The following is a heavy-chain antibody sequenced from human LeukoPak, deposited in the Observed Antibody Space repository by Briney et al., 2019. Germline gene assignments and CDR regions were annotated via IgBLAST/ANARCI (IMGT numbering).Heavy chain of an antibody. V-gene: IGHV4-34*01. J-gene: IGHJ4*02. Sequence: SETLSLTCAVYGGSLSGYYWSWIRQPPGKGLEWIGEVNHSGSTNYNPSLKSRVTISVDTSKNQFSLKLSSVTAADTAVYYCARGLRRYCSSTSCPYYFDYWGQGTLVTVSS. CDR3: ARGLRRYCSSTSCPYYFDY. CDR1: GGSLSGYY. CDR2: VNHSGST. D-gene: IGHD2-2*01.